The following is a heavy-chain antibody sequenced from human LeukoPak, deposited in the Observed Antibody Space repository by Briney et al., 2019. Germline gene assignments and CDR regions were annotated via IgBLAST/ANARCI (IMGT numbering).Heavy chain of an antibody. D-gene: IGHD5-12*01. CDR1: GGSISSYY. Sequence: SETLSLTCTVSGGSISSYYWSWIRQPPGKGLEWIGYIYYSGTINDNPSLKSRVTMSIDTSKNQLFLELSSVTAADTAVYFCARSRGYDYYGGYWFDPWGQGTLVTVSS. V-gene: IGHV4-59*01. J-gene: IGHJ5*02. CDR2: IYYSGTI. CDR3: ARSRGYDYYGGYWFDP.